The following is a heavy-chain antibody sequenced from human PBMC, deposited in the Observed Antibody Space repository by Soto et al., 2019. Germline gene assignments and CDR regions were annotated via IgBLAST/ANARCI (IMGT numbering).Heavy chain of an antibody. J-gene: IGHJ5*02. V-gene: IGHV3-7*01. D-gene: IGHD3-10*01. CDR1: GLTFSSYW. CDR3: ARGEAIGDDP. CDR2: IKQDGSEK. Sequence: EVQLVESGGGLAQPGGSLRFSCAASGLTFSSYWMTWVRQAPGRGLEWVANIKQDGSEKYYVDSVKGRFTISRDNAKNSLYLQMNNLRVEDTAVYYCARGEAIGDDPWGHGTLVTVSS.